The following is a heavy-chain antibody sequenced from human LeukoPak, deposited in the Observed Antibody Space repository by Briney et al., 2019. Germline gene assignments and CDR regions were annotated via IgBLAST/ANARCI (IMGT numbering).Heavy chain of an antibody. CDR3: ARDARYSSSWYPDAFDI. CDR1: GGSISSSSYY. Sequence: SETLSLTCTVSGGSISSSSYYWGWIRQPPGKGLEWIGSIYYSGSTYYNPSLKSRVTISVDTSKNQFSLKLSSVTAADTAVYYCARDARYSSSWYPDAFDIWGQGTMVTVSS. D-gene: IGHD6-13*01. CDR2: IYYSGST. J-gene: IGHJ3*02. V-gene: IGHV4-39*07.